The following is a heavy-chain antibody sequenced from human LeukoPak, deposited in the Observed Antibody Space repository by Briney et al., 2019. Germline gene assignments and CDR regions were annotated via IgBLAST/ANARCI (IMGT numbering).Heavy chain of an antibody. CDR1: GYTFTSYS. CDR2: ISTFNDDT. Sequence: GDSVKVSCKASGYTFTSYSITWVRQDPGQGLEWMGWISTFNDDTKYPQKFQGRPTMTTDTSTSTAYMELRSLRSDDTAVYYCARFLFGVTNYGMDVWGQGTTVTVSS. CDR3: ARFLFGVTNYGMDV. D-gene: IGHD3-10*01. J-gene: IGHJ6*02. V-gene: IGHV1-18*01.